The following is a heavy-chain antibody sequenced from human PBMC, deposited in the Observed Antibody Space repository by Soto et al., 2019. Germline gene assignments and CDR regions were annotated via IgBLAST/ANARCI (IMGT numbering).Heavy chain of an antibody. CDR1: GFSFRSLA. J-gene: IGHJ3*02. Sequence: GSLRLSCAASGFSFRSLAMHWVRQAPGKGLEWVALVSFDGGSTYYAESVKGRFTASRDNSKDTLHLQMNSLRADDTAVYYCGVNKHETTAGAFDMWGQGTMVTV. V-gene: IGHV3-30*03. D-gene: IGHD4-4*01. CDR2: VSFDGGST. CDR3: GVNKHETTAGAFDM.